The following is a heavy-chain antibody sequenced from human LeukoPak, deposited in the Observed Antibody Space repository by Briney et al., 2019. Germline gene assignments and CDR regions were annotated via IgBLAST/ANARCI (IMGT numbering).Heavy chain of an antibody. D-gene: IGHD2-2*01. CDR1: GYTFTSYD. CDR3: AKGTGSSTSCYDY. V-gene: IGHV1-8*01. CDR2: MNPNSGNT. Sequence: ASVKVSCKASGYTFTSYDINWVRQATGLGLEWMGWMNPNSGNTGYAQKFQGRVTMTRNTSISTAYMELSSLRSEDTAVYYCAKGTGSSTSCYDYWGQGALVTVSS. J-gene: IGHJ4*02.